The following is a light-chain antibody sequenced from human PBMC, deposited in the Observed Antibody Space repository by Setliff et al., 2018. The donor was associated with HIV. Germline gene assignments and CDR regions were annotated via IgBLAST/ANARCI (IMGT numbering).Light chain of an antibody. CDR1: NSDVGGYHY. J-gene: IGLJ2*01. Sequence: QSALTQPASVSGSPGQSITISCTGTNSDVGGYHYVSWYQQHPGKAPKLMIYEVSNRPSGVSNRFSGSKSGNTASLTISGLQAEDEADYYCSSYTTTTIVVFGGGTKFTVL. CDR3: SSYTTTTIVV. CDR2: EVS. V-gene: IGLV2-14*01.